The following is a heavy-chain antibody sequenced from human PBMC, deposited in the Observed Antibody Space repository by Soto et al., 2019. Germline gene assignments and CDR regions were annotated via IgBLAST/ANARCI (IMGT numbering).Heavy chain of an antibody. D-gene: IGHD1-26*01. Sequence: PGGSLRLSCAASGFTFDDYATHWVRQAPGKGLEWVSGISWNSGSIGYADSVKGRFTISRDNAKNSLYLQMNSLRAEDTALYYCAKDIGATFDYFDYWGQGTLVTVSS. V-gene: IGHV3-9*01. CDR2: ISWNSGSI. CDR1: GFTFDDYA. CDR3: AKDIGATFDYFDY. J-gene: IGHJ4*02.